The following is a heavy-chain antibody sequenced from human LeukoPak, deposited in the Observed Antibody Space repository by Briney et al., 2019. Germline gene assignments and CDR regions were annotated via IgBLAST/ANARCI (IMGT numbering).Heavy chain of an antibody. CDR1: GGSISSGSYY. Sequence: LSETLSLTCTVSGGSISSGSYYWTWIRQPAGKGLEWIGHLYTSGTTDYNPSLQSRVTISADTSKHQFSLRLTSVTAADTAVYYCARAGGSVGWYGTIDSWGQGTLVTVSS. D-gene: IGHD6-19*01. CDR2: LYTSGTT. CDR3: ARAGGSVGWYGTIDS. V-gene: IGHV4-61*09. J-gene: IGHJ4*02.